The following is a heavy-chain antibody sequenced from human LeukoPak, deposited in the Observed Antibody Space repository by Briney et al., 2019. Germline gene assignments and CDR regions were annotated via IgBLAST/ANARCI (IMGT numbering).Heavy chain of an antibody. Sequence: GASVKVSCKASGGTFSSYAISWVRQAPGQGLEWMGGIIPIFGTANYAQKFQGRVTITADESTSTAYMELSSLRSEDTAVYYRARECCSGGSCYSGGYWGQGTLVTVSS. CDR1: GGTFSSYA. CDR2: IIPIFGTA. D-gene: IGHD2-15*01. CDR3: ARECCSGGSCYSGGY. J-gene: IGHJ4*02. V-gene: IGHV1-69*13.